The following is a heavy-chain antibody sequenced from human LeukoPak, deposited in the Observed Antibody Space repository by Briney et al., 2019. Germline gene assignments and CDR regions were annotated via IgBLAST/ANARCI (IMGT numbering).Heavy chain of an antibody. Sequence: GSLILSCAASGFTFSSYAMNWVRQAPGKGLEWVSAISGSGGSTYYADSVKGRFTISRDNSKNTLYLQMNSPRAEDTAVYYCARAESSSWGYDAFDIWGQGTMVTVSS. V-gene: IGHV3-23*01. D-gene: IGHD6-13*01. J-gene: IGHJ3*02. CDR1: GFTFSSYA. CDR2: ISGSGGST. CDR3: ARAESSSWGYDAFDI.